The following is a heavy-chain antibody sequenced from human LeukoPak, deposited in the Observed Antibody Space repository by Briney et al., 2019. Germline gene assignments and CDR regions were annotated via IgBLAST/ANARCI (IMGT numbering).Heavy chain of an antibody. Sequence: ASVKVSCKASGYTFTSYGISWVRQAPGQGLEWMGWISAYNGNTNYAQKLQGRVTMTTDTSTSTAYMELRSLRSDDTAVYYCARAGSSIVVVPAARNYYYYYGMDVWGQGTTVTVSS. J-gene: IGHJ6*02. CDR1: GYTFTSYG. V-gene: IGHV1-18*01. D-gene: IGHD2-2*01. CDR3: ARAGSSIVVVPAARNYYYYYGMDV. CDR2: ISAYNGNT.